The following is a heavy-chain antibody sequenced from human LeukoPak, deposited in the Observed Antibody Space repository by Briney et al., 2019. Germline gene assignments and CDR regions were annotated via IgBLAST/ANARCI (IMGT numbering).Heavy chain of an antibody. CDR3: ARERGGGSYYFDY. J-gene: IGHJ4*02. CDR2: IWYDGTNK. Sequence: AGGSLRLSCAASGFTFSNYGMHWVRQAPGKGLEWVAVIWYDGTNKYYADSVKGRFTVSRDNSKNTLYLQMNSLRAEDTAVYYCARERGGGSYYFDYWGQGTLVTVSS. D-gene: IGHD1-26*01. CDR1: GFTFSNYG. V-gene: IGHV3-33*01.